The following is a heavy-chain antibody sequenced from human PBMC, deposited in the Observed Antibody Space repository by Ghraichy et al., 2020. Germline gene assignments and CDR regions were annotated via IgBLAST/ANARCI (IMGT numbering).Heavy chain of an antibody. V-gene: IGHV3-23*01. D-gene: IGHD2-8*01. CDR3: ANTGTLITSHFNIDF. J-gene: IGHJ6*02. Sequence: GESLNISCTASGYTFTMYAIGWVRQAPGKGLECVAAISGNGALTYYVDSVRGRFTISGDNSNNTVFLQMSSLRVEDTAIYYCANTGTLITSHFNIDFWGQGTTVTVS. CDR1: GYTFTMYA. CDR2: ISGNGALT.